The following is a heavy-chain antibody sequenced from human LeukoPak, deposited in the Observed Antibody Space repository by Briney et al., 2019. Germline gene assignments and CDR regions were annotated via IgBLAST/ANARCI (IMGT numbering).Heavy chain of an antibody. CDR3: ARDPLLLWFGELFHSRTYYYYYYMDV. CDR2: ISAYNGNT. J-gene: IGHJ6*03. D-gene: IGHD3-10*01. Sequence: GASVKVSCKASGYTFTSYGISWVRQAPGQGLEWMGWISAYNGNTNYAQKLQGRVTMTTDTSTSTAYMELRSLRSDDTAVYYCARDPLLLWFGELFHSRTYYYYYYMDVWGKGTTVTVSS. V-gene: IGHV1-18*01. CDR1: GYTFTSYG.